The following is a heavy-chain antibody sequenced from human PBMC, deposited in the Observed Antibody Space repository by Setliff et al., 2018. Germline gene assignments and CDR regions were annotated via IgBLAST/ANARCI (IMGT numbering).Heavy chain of an antibody. CDR1: GGTFSSYT. J-gene: IGHJ4*02. CDR3: ATSPYSDTSTYSSNFFDY. Sequence: SVKVSCKASGGTFSSYTITWMRQAPGQGLEWMGRIIPIFATTDYAQKFQGRVTIATDDSTSTAYMALSSLRSEDTAVYYCATSPYSDTSTYSSNFFDYWGQGTLVTVSS. D-gene: IGHD3-22*01. V-gene: IGHV1-69*05. CDR2: IIPIFATT.